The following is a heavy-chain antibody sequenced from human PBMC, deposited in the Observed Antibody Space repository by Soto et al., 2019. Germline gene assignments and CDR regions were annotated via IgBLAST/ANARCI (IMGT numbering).Heavy chain of an antibody. CDR1: GFTFSSYG. V-gene: IGHV3-30*18. D-gene: IGHD2-2*01. Sequence: QVQLVESGGGVVQPGRSLRLSCAASGFTFSSYGMHWVRQAPGKGLEWVAVISYDGSNKYYADSVKGRFTISRDNSKNTLYLQMNSLRAEDTAVYYCAKDTRDIVVVPAAMMYYYGMDVWGRGTTVTVSS. CDR2: ISYDGSNK. CDR3: AKDTRDIVVVPAAMMYYYGMDV. J-gene: IGHJ6*02.